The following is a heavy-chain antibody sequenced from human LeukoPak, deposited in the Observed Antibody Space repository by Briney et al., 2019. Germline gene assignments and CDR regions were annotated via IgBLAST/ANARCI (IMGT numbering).Heavy chain of an antibody. CDR1: GYTFTGYY. CDR3: ARAARPLYSSGWSRGSYYFDY. CDR2: INPSGGST. V-gene: IGHV1-46*01. J-gene: IGHJ4*02. Sequence: ASVKVSCKASGYTFTGYYMHWVRQAPGQGLEWMGIINPSGGSTSYAQKFQGRVTMTRDTSTSTVYMELSILRSEDTAVYYCARAARPLYSSGWSRGSYYFDYWGQGTLVTVSS. D-gene: IGHD6-19*01.